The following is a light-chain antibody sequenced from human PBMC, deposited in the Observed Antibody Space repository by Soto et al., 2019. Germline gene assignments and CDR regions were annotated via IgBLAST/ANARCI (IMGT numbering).Light chain of an antibody. J-gene: IGKJ1*01. CDR3: QQYNYWPRT. Sequence: EIVMTQSPATLSVSPGERATLSCRASQSVSSNLAWYQQKPGQSPRLLIYGASTRATDVPARFSGSGSGTEFTLTIGSLQSEDFAVYYCQQYNYWPRTFGQGTKVDIK. CDR2: GAS. CDR1: QSVSSN. V-gene: IGKV3-15*01.